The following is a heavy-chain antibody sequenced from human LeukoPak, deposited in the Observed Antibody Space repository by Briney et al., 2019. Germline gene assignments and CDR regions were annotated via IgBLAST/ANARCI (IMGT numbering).Heavy chain of an antibody. D-gene: IGHD6-6*01. Sequence: PGRSLRLSCAASGFTFSSYGMHWVRQAPGKGLEWVAVISYDGSNKYYADSVKGRFTISRDNSKNTLYLQMNSLRAEDTAVYYCAREDSSSFDYWGQGTLVTVSS. CDR1: GFTFSSYG. CDR3: AREDSSSFDY. V-gene: IGHV3-30*19. J-gene: IGHJ4*02. CDR2: ISYDGSNK.